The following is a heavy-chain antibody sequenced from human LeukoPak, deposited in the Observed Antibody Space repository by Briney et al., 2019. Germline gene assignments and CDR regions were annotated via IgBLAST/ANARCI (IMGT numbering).Heavy chain of an antibody. D-gene: IGHD2-2*01. J-gene: IGHJ4*02. Sequence: SETLSLTCTVAVGSISSGGYYWSWIRQPPGKGLEWIAHISTAGTTFYNPSLKSRVTISLDRSKNQFSLNLTFITAADTAVYYCAGQNVPTPHDYWGQGTQVTVSS. CDR3: AGQNVPTPHDY. CDR1: VGSISSGGYY. CDR2: ISTAGTT. V-gene: IGHV4-30-2*01.